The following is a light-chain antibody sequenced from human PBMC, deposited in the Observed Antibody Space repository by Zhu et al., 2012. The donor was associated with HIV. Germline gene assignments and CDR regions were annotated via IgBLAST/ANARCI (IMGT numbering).Light chain of an antibody. CDR1: QSFGTT. CDR2: EVS. CDR3: QHYNNWLGT. V-gene: IGKV3-15*01. Sequence: EIVMTQSPAILSVFPGERATLSCWASQSFGTTLAWYQHKPGQPPRLLIYEVSTRATGVPARFFGSGSGTEFTLTISSVQSEDFAVYYCQHYNNWLGTFGQGTKVGIK. J-gene: IGKJ1*01.